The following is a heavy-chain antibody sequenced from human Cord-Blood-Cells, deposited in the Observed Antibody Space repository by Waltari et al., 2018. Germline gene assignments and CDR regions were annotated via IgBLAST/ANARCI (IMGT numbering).Heavy chain of an antibody. D-gene: IGHD6-13*01. CDR2: IKQDGSEK. CDR3: ARDYSQLGDAFDI. Sequence: EVQLVESGGGLVQPGGSLRLSCAASGFTFSRYWMRCVRQAPGKGLEWVANIKQDGSEKYYVDSVKGRFTISRDNAKNSLYLQMNSLRAEDTAVYYCARDYSQLGDAFDIWGQGTMVTVSS. V-gene: IGHV3-7*01. J-gene: IGHJ3*02. CDR1: GFTFSRYW.